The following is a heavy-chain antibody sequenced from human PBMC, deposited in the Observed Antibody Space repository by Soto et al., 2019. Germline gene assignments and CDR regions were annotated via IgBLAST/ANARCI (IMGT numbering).Heavy chain of an antibody. D-gene: IGHD3-3*01. CDR3: AGQRFLEWSPNWFDP. V-gene: IGHV4-39*01. CDR1: GGSLSTNDYY. Sequence: PSETLSLTCTVYGGSLSTNDYYWGWIRQPPGRSLEWLGSVHYSGSTYDNPSLKSRVTISVDASKNQFSLRLTSVTAADTAVYYCAGQRFLEWSPNWFDPWGQGTLVTVSS. J-gene: IGHJ5*02. CDR2: VHYSGST.